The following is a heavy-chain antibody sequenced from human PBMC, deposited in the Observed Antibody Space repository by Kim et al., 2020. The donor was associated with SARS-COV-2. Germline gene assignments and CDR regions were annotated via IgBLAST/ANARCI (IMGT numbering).Heavy chain of an antibody. CDR1: GGSISSYY. CDR2: IYYSGST. D-gene: IGHD6-13*01. V-gene: IGHV4-59*13. Sequence: SETLSLTCTVSGGSISSYYWSWIRQPPGKGLEWIGYIYYSGSTNYNPSLKSRVTISVDTSKNQFSLKLSSVTAADTAVYYCARDRGAPPGYSSSWYIYYGRDVWGQGTTVTVSS. CDR3: ARDRGAPPGYSSSWYIYYGRDV. J-gene: IGHJ6*02.